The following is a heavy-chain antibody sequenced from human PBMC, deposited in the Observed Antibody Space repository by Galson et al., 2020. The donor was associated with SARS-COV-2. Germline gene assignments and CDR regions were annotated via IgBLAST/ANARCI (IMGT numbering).Heavy chain of an antibody. Sequence: GESLKISCKASGYTFTSYDINWVRQATGQGLEWMGWMNPNSGNTGYAQKFQGRVTMTRNTSISTAYMELSSLRSEDTAVYYCARGYDSSGDAFDIWGQGTMVTVSS. CDR2: MNPNSGNT. V-gene: IGHV1-8*01. J-gene: IGHJ3*02. CDR3: ARGYDSSGDAFDI. D-gene: IGHD3-22*01. CDR1: GYTFTSYD.